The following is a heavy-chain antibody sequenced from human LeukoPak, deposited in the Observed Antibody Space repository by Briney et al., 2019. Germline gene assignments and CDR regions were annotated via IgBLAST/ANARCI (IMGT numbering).Heavy chain of an antibody. CDR1: GEAFSSYE. J-gene: IGHJ6*02. CDR2: IVPIPGTS. V-gene: IGHV1-69*04. CDR3: ARKVPIYGMDV. Sequence: GASVKVSCKASGEAFSSYEITWVRQAPGQGLEWMERIVPIPGTSNYAEKFQGRVTITADRSTNTAYMDLNSLRYEDTAVYYCARKVPIYGMDVWGQGTSVTVSS. D-gene: IGHD2-2*02.